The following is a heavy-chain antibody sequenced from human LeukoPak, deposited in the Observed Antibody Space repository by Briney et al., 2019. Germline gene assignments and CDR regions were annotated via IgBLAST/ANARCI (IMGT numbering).Heavy chain of an antibody. CDR3: ARGRRYSGSYPYYFDY. CDR2: INHSGST. CDR1: GGSFSGYY. V-gene: IGHV4-34*01. J-gene: IGHJ4*02. Sequence: SETLSLTCAVYGGSFSGYYWSWIRQPPGKGLEWIGEINHSGSTNYNPSLKSRVTISVDTSKNQFSLKVSSVTAADTGVYYCARGRRYSGSYPYYFDYWGQGTLVTVSS. D-gene: IGHD1-26*01.